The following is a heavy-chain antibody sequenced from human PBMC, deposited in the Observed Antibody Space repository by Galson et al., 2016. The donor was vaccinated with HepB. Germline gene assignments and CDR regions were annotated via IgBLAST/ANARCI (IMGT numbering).Heavy chain of an antibody. D-gene: IGHD6-13*01. CDR2: IYSGGSK. CDR3: ARSPSNWFGPSTFDI. Sequence: SLRLSCAASGFSVSSKYMSWVRQIPGKGLEWVSVIYSGGSKFYADSVKGRFTISRDNVKNTVYLQMNSVTDEDTAVYYCARSPSNWFGPSTFDIWGQGTLVTVSS. J-gene: IGHJ4*02. CDR1: GFSVSSKY. V-gene: IGHV3-53*01.